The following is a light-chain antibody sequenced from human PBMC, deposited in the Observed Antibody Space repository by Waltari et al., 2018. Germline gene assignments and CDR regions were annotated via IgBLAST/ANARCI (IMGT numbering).Light chain of an antibody. CDR3: QQYNNWPLT. J-gene: IGKJ4*01. CDR2: GGS. Sequence: PGAGATLSCKASQSVISTLAWDGQNPGQPPRLLIYGGSTRATGIPARFSGSGSGTEFTLTISSLQSEDFAVYYCQQYNNWPLTFGGGTKVEIK. V-gene: IGKV3D-15*01. CDR1: QSVIST.